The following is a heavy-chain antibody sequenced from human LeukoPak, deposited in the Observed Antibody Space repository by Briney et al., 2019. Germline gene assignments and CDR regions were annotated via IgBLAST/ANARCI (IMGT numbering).Heavy chain of an antibody. Sequence: SQTLSLTCTVSGGSISSGDYYWSWIRQPAGKGLEWIGRIYTSGSTNYNPSLKSRVTMSVDTSKNQFSLKLSSVTAADTAVYYCARDNDYGDYPEYWGQGTLVTVSS. D-gene: IGHD4-17*01. CDR2: IYTSGST. CDR3: ARDNDYGDYPEY. J-gene: IGHJ4*02. CDR1: GGSISSGDYY. V-gene: IGHV4-61*02.